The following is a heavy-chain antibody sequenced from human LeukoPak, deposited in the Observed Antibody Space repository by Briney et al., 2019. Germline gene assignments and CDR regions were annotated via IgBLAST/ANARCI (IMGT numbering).Heavy chain of an antibody. V-gene: IGHV3-74*01. J-gene: IGHJ4*02. CDR3: ARGWPFDY. D-gene: IGHD5-24*01. CDR1: GFTFSDYW. Sequence: PGGSLRLSCAASGFTFSDYWMHWVRQAPGKGLMWVSRINDHGNNTNYVDSVKGRFNISRDNAKNTLFLQMSGLRAEDAAVYYCARGWPFDYWGQGTLVTVSS. CDR2: INDHGNNT.